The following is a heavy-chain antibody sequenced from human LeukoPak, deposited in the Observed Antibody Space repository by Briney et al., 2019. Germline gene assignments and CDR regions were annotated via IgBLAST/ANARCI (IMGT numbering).Heavy chain of an antibody. J-gene: IGHJ4*02. V-gene: IGHV3-74*01. CDR3: ARDLPNYYDSSGYPSVPGY. CDR1: GFAFNTYW. CDR2: INSDGSSI. D-gene: IGHD3-22*01. Sequence: GGSLRLSCAASGFAFNTYWMHWVRQAPGTGLVWVSRINSDGSSISYADSVKGRFTISRDNAKNTLYLQMNSLRAEDTAVYYCARDLPNYYDSSGYPSVPGYWGQGTLVTVSS.